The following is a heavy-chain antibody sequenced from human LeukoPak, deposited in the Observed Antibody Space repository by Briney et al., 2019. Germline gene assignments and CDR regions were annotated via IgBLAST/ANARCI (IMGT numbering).Heavy chain of an antibody. V-gene: IGHV3-21*01. Sequence: PGGSLRLSCAASGFTFSSYSMNWVRQAPGKGLEWVSSISSSSSYIYYADSVKGRFTISRDNAKNSLYLQMNSLRAEDTAVYYCARVLGVIIYGHDAFDIWGQGTMVTVSS. CDR2: ISSSSSYI. CDR1: GFTFSSYS. CDR3: ARVLGVIIYGHDAFDI. J-gene: IGHJ3*02. D-gene: IGHD3-3*01.